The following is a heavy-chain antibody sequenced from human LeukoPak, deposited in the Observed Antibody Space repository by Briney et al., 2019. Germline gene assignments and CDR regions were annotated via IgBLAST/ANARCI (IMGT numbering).Heavy chain of an antibody. Sequence: ASVKVSCKTSGFTFTSYDISWVRQAPGQGLEWMGWISGYNGNTNYAQKLQGRVTMTTDTSTTTVYMELRSLRSDDTAVYYCARAKAEGTDYWGQGTLVTVS. J-gene: IGHJ4*02. D-gene: IGHD3-10*01. V-gene: IGHV1-18*01. CDR3: ARAKAEGTDY. CDR2: ISGYNGNT. CDR1: GFTFTSYD.